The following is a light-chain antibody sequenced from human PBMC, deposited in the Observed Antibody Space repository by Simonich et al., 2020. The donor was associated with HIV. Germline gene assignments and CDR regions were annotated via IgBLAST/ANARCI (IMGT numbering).Light chain of an antibody. Sequence: DIQMTQSPSTLSASVGDRVTITCRASQSISSWLAWYQQKPGKAPKLLIYKASSLESGGPSRFSGSGSGTEFTLTISSLQPDDFATYYCQQYYSTPPTFGQGTKLEIK. V-gene: IGKV1-5*03. CDR2: KAS. CDR1: QSISSW. CDR3: QQYYSTPPT. J-gene: IGKJ2*01.